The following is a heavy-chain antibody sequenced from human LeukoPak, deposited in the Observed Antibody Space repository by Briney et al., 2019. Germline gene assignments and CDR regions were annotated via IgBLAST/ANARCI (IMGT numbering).Heavy chain of an antibody. D-gene: IGHD3-10*01. J-gene: IGHJ5*02. Sequence: ASVKVSCKTSGYTFTGYYMHWVLQAPGQGVGWMGWFNPNRGGTNYAQKFQGRVTMARDTSISTAYMELSRLRSDVTAVYYCARANMVRGVGSFFERNWFDPWGQGTLVTVSS. CDR1: GYTFTGYY. CDR2: FNPNRGGT. CDR3: ARANMVRGVGSFFERNWFDP. V-gene: IGHV1-2*02.